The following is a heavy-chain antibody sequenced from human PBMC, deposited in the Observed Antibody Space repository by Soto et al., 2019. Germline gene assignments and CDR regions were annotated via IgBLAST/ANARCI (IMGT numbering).Heavy chain of an antibody. Sequence: QVQLQQWGAGLLKPSETLSLTCAVYGGSFSGYYCSWIRQPPGKGLEWIGEINHSGSTNYNPSLKSRVTISVDTSKNQFSLKLSSVTAADTAVYYCATDTTVTINSPYYWGQGTLVTVSS. CDR2: INHSGST. V-gene: IGHV4-34*01. CDR3: ATDTTVTINSPYY. CDR1: GGSFSGYY. J-gene: IGHJ4*02. D-gene: IGHD4-17*01.